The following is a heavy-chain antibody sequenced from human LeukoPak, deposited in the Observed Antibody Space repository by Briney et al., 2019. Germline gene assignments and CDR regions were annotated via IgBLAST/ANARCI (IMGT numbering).Heavy chain of an antibody. CDR3: ARGGHCSDVICYSYNAFDI. V-gene: IGHV3-48*03. D-gene: IGHD2-15*01. CDR2: ISPSGSSE. CDR1: GFTFSSYE. Sequence: PGGSLRLSCAASGFTFSSYEMNWVRQAPGKGLEWGSYISPSGSSEYYADSVKGRFTISRDNAKNSLYLQMNNLRPEDTAVYYCARGGHCSDVICYSYNAFDIWGQGTMVTVSS. J-gene: IGHJ3*02.